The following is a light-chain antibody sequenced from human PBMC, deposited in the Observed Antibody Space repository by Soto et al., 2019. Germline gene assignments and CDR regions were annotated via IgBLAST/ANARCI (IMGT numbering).Light chain of an antibody. CDR3: QQYNIWRSIT. V-gene: IGKV3-15*01. CDR1: QSSRNK. Sequence: DIVVAQAPCTLSVAPGGRVTLSCTGRQSSRNKVAWYQQKPGQTPRVITYDTSTRAADIPARFSGSGYGTYFTLTISSLQSEDFAVYYCQQYNIWRSITFGPGTRLENK. CDR2: DTS. J-gene: IGKJ5*01.